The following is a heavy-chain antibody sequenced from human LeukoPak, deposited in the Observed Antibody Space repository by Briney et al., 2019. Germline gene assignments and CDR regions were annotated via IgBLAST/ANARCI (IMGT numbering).Heavy chain of an antibody. Sequence: PGGSLRLSCAASGFTFSSYWMSWLRQAPGKGLVWVSRINPDDKSASYADSVKGRFTIARDDARKTLYLQMNSLRAEDTAVYYCGCSGLVGELSMDVWGKGTTVTVSS. CDR1: GFTFSSYW. CDR3: GCSGLVGELSMDV. J-gene: IGHJ6*04. D-gene: IGHD6-25*01. CDR2: INPDDKSA. V-gene: IGHV3-74*01.